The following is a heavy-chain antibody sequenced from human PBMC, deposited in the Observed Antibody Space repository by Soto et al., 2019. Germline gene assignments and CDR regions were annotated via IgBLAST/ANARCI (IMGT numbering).Heavy chain of an antibody. Sequence: ASVKVSCKASGYTFTSYGISWVRQAPGQGLERMGWISAYNGNTNYAQKLQGRVTMTTDTSTSTAYMELRSLRSDDTAVYYCARERGFCGGDCGSFDYWGQGTMVTVSS. D-gene: IGHD2-21*02. J-gene: IGHJ4*02. CDR3: ARERGFCGGDCGSFDY. V-gene: IGHV1-18*01. CDR2: ISAYNGNT. CDR1: GYTFTSYG.